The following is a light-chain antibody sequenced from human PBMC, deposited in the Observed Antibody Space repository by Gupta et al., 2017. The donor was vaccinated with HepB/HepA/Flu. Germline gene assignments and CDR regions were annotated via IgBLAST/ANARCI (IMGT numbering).Light chain of an antibody. V-gene: IGKV1-8*01. CDR2: AAS. CDR3: QQEDSYPHT. J-gene: IGKJ1*01. Sequence: AIRMTQSPSSFSASTGDRVTITCRASQGIRSYLAWYQQKPGKARKLLIYAASTWKSGVASRFSGSGSGRVFTLTISCRQSEDFATYYCQQEDSYPHTFGQGTKVEIK. CDR1: QGIRSY.